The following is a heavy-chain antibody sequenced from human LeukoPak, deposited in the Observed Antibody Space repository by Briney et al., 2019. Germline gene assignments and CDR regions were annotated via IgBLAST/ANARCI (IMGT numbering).Heavy chain of an antibody. CDR1: GVSFSDYY. D-gene: IGHD5-18*01. J-gene: IGHJ4*02. CDR2: INHSGTT. CDR3: ARGLRGHSAVDY. Sequence: PSETLSLTRAVYGVSFSDYYWSWIRQPPGKGLEWIGEINHSGTTNYNPSLKSRVTISVDTSKNQFSLKLSSVTAADTAVYYCARGLRGHSAVDYWGQGTLVTVSS. V-gene: IGHV4-34*01.